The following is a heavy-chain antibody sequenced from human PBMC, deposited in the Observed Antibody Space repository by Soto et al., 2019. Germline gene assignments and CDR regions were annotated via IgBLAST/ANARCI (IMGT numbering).Heavy chain of an antibody. D-gene: IGHD3-10*01. CDR2: INPNTSAT. Sequence: ASVKVSCKASGYIFTGYFIQWLRQAPGQGLEWMGWINPNTSATNYAQKFQGRVTMTRDTSLGTAYLELTSLRPDDTALYYCVRSTSGRYHHYGMDVWGQVSKGTIAS. V-gene: IGHV1-2*02. J-gene: IGHJ6*02. CDR1: GYIFTGYF. CDR3: VRSTSGRYHHYGMDV.